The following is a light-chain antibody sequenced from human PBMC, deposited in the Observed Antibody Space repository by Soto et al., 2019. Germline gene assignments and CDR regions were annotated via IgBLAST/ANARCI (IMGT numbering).Light chain of an antibody. CDR2: DVT. V-gene: IGLV2-11*01. Sequence: QSVLTQPPSVSGSPGQSVTISCTGTSSGVGGYNRVSWYQQPPGTAPKLIIYDVTKRPSGVPDRFSGSKSGNTASLTISGLQAEDESDYYCCSYAGSYSWIFGGGTKVTVL. J-gene: IGLJ2*01. CDR3: CSYAGSYSWI. CDR1: SSGVGGYNR.